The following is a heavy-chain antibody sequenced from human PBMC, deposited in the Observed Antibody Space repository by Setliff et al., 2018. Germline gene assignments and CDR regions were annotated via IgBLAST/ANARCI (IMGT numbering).Heavy chain of an antibody. D-gene: IGHD3-10*01. Sequence: SETLSLTCTVSGGSISSGDYYWSWIRQPPGKGLEWIGYIYYSGNTYYNPSLRSRVTISVDTSKNLFSLKLSSVTAADTALYYCARDEHYYGWSYYFDYWGQGTLVTVSS. CDR2: IYYSGNT. J-gene: IGHJ4*02. CDR1: GGSISSGDYY. V-gene: IGHV4-30-4*08. CDR3: ARDEHYYGWSYYFDY.